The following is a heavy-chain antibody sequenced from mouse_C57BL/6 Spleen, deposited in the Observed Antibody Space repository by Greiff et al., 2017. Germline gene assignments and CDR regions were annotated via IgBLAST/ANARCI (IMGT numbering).Heavy chain of an antibody. Sequence: VQLQQSGAELVKPGASVKMSCKASGYTFTSYWITWVKQRPGQGLEWIGDIYPGSGSTNYNEKFKSKATLTVDTSSSTAYMQLSSLTSEDSAVYYCARDLKTAQADYWGQGTTLTVSS. CDR2: IYPGSGST. D-gene: IGHD3-2*02. V-gene: IGHV1-55*01. CDR3: ARDLKTAQADY. CDR1: GYTFTSYW. J-gene: IGHJ2*01.